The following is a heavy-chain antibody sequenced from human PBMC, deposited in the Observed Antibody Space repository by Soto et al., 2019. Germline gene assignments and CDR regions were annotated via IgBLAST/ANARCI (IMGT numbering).Heavy chain of an antibody. Sequence: KPSETLSLTCTVSGGSISSGGYYWSWIRQHPGKGLEWIGYIYYSGSTYYNPSLKSRVTISVDTSKNQFSLKLSSVTAADTAVYYCARRADFWGGYYTGYYYGMDVWGQGTMVTVSS. J-gene: IGHJ6*02. CDR3: ARRADFWGGYYTGYYYGMDV. D-gene: IGHD3-3*01. V-gene: IGHV4-31*03. CDR1: GGSISSGGYY. CDR2: IYYSGST.